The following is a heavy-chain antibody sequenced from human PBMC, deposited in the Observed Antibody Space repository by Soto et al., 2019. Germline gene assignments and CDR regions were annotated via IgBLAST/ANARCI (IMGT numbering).Heavy chain of an antibody. V-gene: IGHV3-23*01. Sequence: GGSLRLSCAASGFTFTKYAMGWVRQAPGLGLDWVSSVTNNGGATFYADSVKGRFAISRDNSRGTLFLQINSLRADDTAIYYFATAGLDTSGRYAEWYFDLWGRGTLVTVSS. CDR3: ATAGLDTSGRYAEWYFDL. J-gene: IGHJ2*01. D-gene: IGHD6-25*01. CDR1: GFTFTKYA. CDR2: VTNNGGAT.